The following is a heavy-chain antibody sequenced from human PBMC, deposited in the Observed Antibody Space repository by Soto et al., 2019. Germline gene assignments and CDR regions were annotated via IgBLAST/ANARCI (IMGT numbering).Heavy chain of an antibody. V-gene: IGHV4-59*04. Sequence: SETLSLTCTVAGGSISSYYWSWIRQPPGKGLEWIGYIYYSGSTYYNPSLKSRVTISVDTSKNQFSLKLSSVTAADTAVYYCATKPGIAAAGAFDYCGQGTLVSGSS. J-gene: IGHJ4*02. CDR1: GGSISSYY. CDR2: IYYSGST. D-gene: IGHD6-13*01. CDR3: ATKPGIAAAGAFDY.